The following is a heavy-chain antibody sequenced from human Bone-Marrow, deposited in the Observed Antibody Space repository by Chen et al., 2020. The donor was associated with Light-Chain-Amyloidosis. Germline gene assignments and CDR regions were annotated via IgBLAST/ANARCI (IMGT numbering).Heavy chain of an antibody. CDR1: GFTFSSYG. J-gene: IGHJ4*02. V-gene: IGHV3-30*02. CDR3: AKAVARWLLLQPHY. D-gene: IGHD5-12*01. Sequence: QVQLVESGGGVVQPGGSLRLSCAASGFTFSSYGLHWVRQAPGKGLEWVAFIRHDGSNKYYADSVKGRFTISRDNSKNTLYLQMNSLRAEDTAVYFCAKAVARWLLLQPHYWGQGTLVTVSS. CDR2: IRHDGSNK.